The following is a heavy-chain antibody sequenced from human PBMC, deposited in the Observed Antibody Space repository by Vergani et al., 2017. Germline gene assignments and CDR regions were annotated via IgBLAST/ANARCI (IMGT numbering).Heavy chain of an antibody. V-gene: IGHV3-23*01. Sequence: EVQLLESGGDLVQPGGSLRLSCAASGFTFNHYAMNWVRQAPGKGLEWVSGISGSGGSTYYAGSVKGRFTISRDSSKNTLYLQMNSLSAGDTAVYYCARDLAYCHEGSCALWGQGSVVTVSS. D-gene: IGHD2-15*01. CDR3: ARDLAYCHEGSCAL. CDR2: ISGSGGST. CDR1: GFTFNHYA. J-gene: IGHJ4*02.